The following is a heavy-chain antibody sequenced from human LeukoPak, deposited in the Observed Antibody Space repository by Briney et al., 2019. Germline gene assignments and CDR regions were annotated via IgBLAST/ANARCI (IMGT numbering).Heavy chain of an antibody. CDR3: GREPGILYGGYILIVGFYY. V-gene: IGHV3-33*01. J-gene: IGHJ4*02. CDR2: IRYDGSNK. Sequence: GSSLRLSCAASGFTFSSYGMHWVRQAPGKGLEGVAVIRYDGSNKYYADSVKGRFTLFRDNSKKTLFLHMNSLRPEGTAVYFFGREPGILYGGYILIVGFYYCGQGTLVTVSS. CDR1: GFTFSSYG. D-gene: IGHD5-12*01.